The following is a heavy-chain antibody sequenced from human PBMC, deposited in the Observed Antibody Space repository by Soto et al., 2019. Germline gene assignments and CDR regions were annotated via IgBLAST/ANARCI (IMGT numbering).Heavy chain of an antibody. J-gene: IGHJ4*02. CDR1: GFTFSSYG. D-gene: IGHD2-2*01. CDR3: AKDIRSPGCGSTSCYHQFDY. V-gene: IGHV3-30*18. Sequence: GGSLRLSCAASGFTFSSYGMHWVRQAPGKGLEWVAVISYDGSNKYYADSVKGRFTISRDNSKNTLYLQMNSLRAEDMAVYYCAKDIRSPGCGSTSCYHQFDYWGQGTLVTVSS. CDR2: ISYDGSNK.